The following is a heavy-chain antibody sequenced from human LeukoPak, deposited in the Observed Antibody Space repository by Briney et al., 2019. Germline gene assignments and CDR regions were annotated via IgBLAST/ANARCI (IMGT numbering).Heavy chain of an antibody. CDR3: ARTTEGYCSSASCFGFSYSYYMDV. Sequence: SETLSLTCAVYGGSFSGYYWSWIRQPPGKGLEWIGYIYYSGSTNYNPSLKRRVTISVDTSKNQFSLKLSSVIAADTAVYYCARTTEGYCSSASCFGFSYSYYMDVWGKGTTVTISS. J-gene: IGHJ6*03. CDR1: GGSFSGYY. CDR2: IYYSGST. D-gene: IGHD2-2*01. V-gene: IGHV4-59*01.